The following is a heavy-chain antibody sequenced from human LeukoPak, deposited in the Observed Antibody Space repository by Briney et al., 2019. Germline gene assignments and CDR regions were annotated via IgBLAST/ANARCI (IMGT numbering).Heavy chain of an antibody. CDR2: ISSSSSYI. CDR1: GFTFSSFA. V-gene: IGHV3-21*01. CDR3: ARDERYCSGGSCTSSNWYFDL. Sequence: GGSLRLSCAVSGFTFSSFAVSWVRQGSGKGLEWVSSISSSSSYIYYADSVKGRFTISRDNAKNSLYLQMNSLRAEDTAVYYCARDERYCSGGSCTSSNWYFDLWGRGTLVTVSS. D-gene: IGHD2-15*01. J-gene: IGHJ2*01.